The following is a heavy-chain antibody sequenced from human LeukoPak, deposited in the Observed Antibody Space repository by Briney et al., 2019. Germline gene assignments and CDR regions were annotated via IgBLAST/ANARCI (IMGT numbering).Heavy chain of an antibody. D-gene: IGHD3-10*01. Sequence: GGSLRLSCAAPGFTLNGYWMHWVRQAPGKGLVWVSRINSDGSTTSYADSVKGRFTISRDNSKNTLYLQMNSLRAKDTAVYFCARVATGSYDWFDPWGQGTLVTVSS. CDR1: GFTLNGYW. CDR2: INSDGSTT. J-gene: IGHJ5*02. V-gene: IGHV3-74*01. CDR3: ARVATGSYDWFDP.